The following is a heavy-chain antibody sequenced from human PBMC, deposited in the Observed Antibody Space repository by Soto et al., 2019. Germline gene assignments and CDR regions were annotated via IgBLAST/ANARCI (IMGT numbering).Heavy chain of an antibody. CDR1: GFTFSSYG. Sequence: GGSLRLSCAASGFTFSSYGMHWVRQAPGKGLEWVAVISYDGSNKYYADSVKGRFTISRDNSKNTLYLQMNSLRAEDTAVYYCARDSAYGSGSSTYYYYGMDVWGQGTTVTVSS. V-gene: IGHV3-30*03. J-gene: IGHJ6*02. D-gene: IGHD3-10*01. CDR3: ARDSAYGSGSSTYYYYGMDV. CDR2: ISYDGSNK.